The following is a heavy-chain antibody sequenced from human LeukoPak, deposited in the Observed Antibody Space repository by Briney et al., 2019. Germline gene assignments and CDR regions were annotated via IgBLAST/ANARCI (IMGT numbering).Heavy chain of an antibody. V-gene: IGHV1-2*02. CDR1: GYTFTGYY. J-gene: IGHJ4*02. Sequence: ASVKVSCKASGYTFTGYYMHWVRQAPGQGLEWMGWINPNSGGTNYAQKFQGRVTMTGDTSISTAYMELSRLRSDDTAVYYCARLYDYVWGSYRYTGAFDYWGQGTLVTVSS. D-gene: IGHD3-16*02. CDR2: INPNSGGT. CDR3: ARLYDYVWGSYRYTGAFDY.